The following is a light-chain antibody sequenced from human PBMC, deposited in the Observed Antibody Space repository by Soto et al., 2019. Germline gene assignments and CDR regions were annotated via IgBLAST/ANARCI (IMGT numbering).Light chain of an antibody. CDR2: DAS. J-gene: IGKJ1*01. Sequence: ADRVTITCRASQSISSWLAWYQQKPGKAPKLLIYDASSLESGVPSRFSGSRSGPDFTLTISSLQPEDFATYYCQQSYSSPPTFGQGTKVDIK. V-gene: IGKV1-5*01. CDR3: QQSYSSPPT. CDR1: QSISSW.